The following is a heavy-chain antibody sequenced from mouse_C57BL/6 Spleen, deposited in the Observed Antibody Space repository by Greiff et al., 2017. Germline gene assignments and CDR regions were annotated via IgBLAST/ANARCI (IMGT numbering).Heavy chain of an antibody. J-gene: IGHJ1*03. Sequence: VQLQQPGAELVRPGSSVKLSCKASGYTFTSYWMHWVKQRPIQGLEWIGNIDPSDGETNYNQQFKDKATLTADKSSITAYMQLSSRTSEDSAVYSGAREGYYGISFYWYFDVWGTGTTVTVSS. V-gene: IGHV1-52*01. CDR1: GYTFTSYW. CDR2: IDPSDGET. CDR3: AREGYYGISFYWYFDV. D-gene: IGHD1-1*01.